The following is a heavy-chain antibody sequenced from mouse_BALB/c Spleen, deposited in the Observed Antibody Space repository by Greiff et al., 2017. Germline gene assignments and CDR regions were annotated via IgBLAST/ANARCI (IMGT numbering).Heavy chain of an antibody. D-gene: IGHD2-10*02. V-gene: IGHV7-3*02. J-gene: IGHJ4*01. CDR1: GFTFTDYY. CDR3: ASAYGNYAMDY. CDR2: IRNKANGYTT. Sequence: DVKLVESGGGLVQPGGSLRLSCATSGFTFTDYYMSWVRQPPGKALEWLGFIRNKANGYTTEYSASVKGRFTISRDNSQSILYLQMNTLRAEDSATYYCASAYGNYAMDYWGQGTSVTVSS.